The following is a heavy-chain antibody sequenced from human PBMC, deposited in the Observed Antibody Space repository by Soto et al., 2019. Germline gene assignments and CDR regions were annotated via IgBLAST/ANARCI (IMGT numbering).Heavy chain of an antibody. J-gene: IGHJ6*03. V-gene: IGHV4-59*08. CDR1: GGSISSYY. CDR3: ARWSNYGLYMVF. D-gene: IGHD3-16*01. CDR2: IYYSGST. Sequence: SETLSLTCTVYGGSISSYYWSWIRQPPGKGLEWIGYIYYSGSTNYNPSLKSRVTISVDTSKNQFSLKLSSVTAADTAVYYFARWSNYGLYMVFRREAITV.